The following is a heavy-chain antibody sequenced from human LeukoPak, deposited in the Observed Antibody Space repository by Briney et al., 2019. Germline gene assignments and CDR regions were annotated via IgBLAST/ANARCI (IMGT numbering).Heavy chain of an antibody. CDR1: GGSVSSGSYY. V-gene: IGHV4-61*01. CDR3: ARDPSGYFNY. Sequence: SETLSLTCTVSGGSVSSGSYYWSWIRQPPGKGLEWIGYIYYSGSTNYNPSLKSRVTISVDTSKNQFSLKLSSVTAANTAVYYCARDPSGYFNYWGQGTLATVSS. CDR2: IYYSGST. D-gene: IGHD3-22*01. J-gene: IGHJ4*02.